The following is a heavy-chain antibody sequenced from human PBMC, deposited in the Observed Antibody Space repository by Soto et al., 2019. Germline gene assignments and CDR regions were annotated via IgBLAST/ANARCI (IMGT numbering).Heavy chain of an antibody. V-gene: IGHV3-21*01. D-gene: IGHD2-15*01. CDR3: ARGYTGYCSGGTCYWFDP. J-gene: IGHJ5*02. CDR1: GFSFSSYS. Sequence: ESGGGLVKPGGSLRLSCAASGFSFSSYSMNRVRQAPGKGLEWVSSISSSASHINYADSVKGRFTISRDNAKKSLYLQMNSLRAEDTAVYYCARGYTGYCSGGTCYWFDPWGQGTLVTVSS. CDR2: ISSSASHI.